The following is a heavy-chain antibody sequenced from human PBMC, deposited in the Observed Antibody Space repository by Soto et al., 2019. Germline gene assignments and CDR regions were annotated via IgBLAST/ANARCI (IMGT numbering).Heavy chain of an antibody. J-gene: IGHJ4*02. V-gene: IGHV3-11*06. CDR2: ISTTSSYT. CDR3: ARDIGSGSDY. D-gene: IGHD2-15*01. Sequence: GGSLRLSCAASGFTFSDYYMTWIRQAPGKGLEWVSYISTTSSYTTYADSVKGRFSISRDNAKNSLYLQMNSLRAEDTAVYYCARDIGSGSDYWGQGTLVTVSS. CDR1: GFTFSDYY.